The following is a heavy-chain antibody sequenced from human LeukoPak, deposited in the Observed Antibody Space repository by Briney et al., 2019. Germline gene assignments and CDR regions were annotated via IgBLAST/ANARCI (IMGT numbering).Heavy chain of an antibody. CDR2: LSYEGSHT. D-gene: IGHD1-1*01. J-gene: IGHJ4*02. V-gene: IGHV3-30*04. CDR3: ARDGQPDY. CDR1: GFTLSSYA. Sequence: GGSLRLSCAASGFTLSSYAMHWVRQAPGKGLEWMAVLSYEGSHTYYADSVKGRFTVSRDNSKNTLYLEMNSLRPEDTALYYCARDGQPDYWGQGTLVTVSS.